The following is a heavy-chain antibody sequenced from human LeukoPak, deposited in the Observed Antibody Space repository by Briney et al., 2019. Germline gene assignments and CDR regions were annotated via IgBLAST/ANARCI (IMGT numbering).Heavy chain of an antibody. D-gene: IGHD2-2*02. J-gene: IGHJ5*02. Sequence: PGGSLRLSCAASGFTFSRYSMNWVRQAPGKGLEWVSSISSSSSYIYYADSVKGRFTISRDNAKNSLYLQMNSLRAEDTAVYYCARDRVVVAPAAIREVWFDPWGQGTLVTVSS. CDR1: GFTFSRYS. CDR2: ISSSSSYI. CDR3: ARDRVVVAPAAIREVWFDP. V-gene: IGHV3-21*01.